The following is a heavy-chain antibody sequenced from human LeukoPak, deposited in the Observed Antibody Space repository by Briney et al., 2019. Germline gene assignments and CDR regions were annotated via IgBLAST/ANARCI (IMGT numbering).Heavy chain of an antibody. V-gene: IGHV1-18*01. CDR3: ARETLRSFGSKAHDY. CDR1: GYTFTNYG. J-gene: IGHJ4*02. CDR2: ISTYDHDT. D-gene: IGHD5-18*01. Sequence: PGASVKVSCKASGYTFTNYGISWVRQAPGQGLEWMAWISTYDHDTNYAQKFRGRVTMTTDTSTSTAYMDLSSLRSEDTAVYYCARETLRSFGSKAHDYWGQGTLVTVSS.